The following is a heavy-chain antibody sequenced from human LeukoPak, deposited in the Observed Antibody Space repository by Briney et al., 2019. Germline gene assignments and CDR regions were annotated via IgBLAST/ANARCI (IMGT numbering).Heavy chain of an antibody. CDR2: IYIGDSDT. V-gene: IGHV5-51*01. J-gene: IGHJ4*02. CDR1: GYRFSDYG. Sequence: GESLKISCEGSGYRFSDYGIGGVRQMPDKGLEWMGIIYIGDSDTRYSPSFQGQVTISADKSISTAYLQWSSLRASDTAMYYCARLVPSYDSNGYFDYWGQGTLVTVSS. D-gene: IGHD3-22*01. CDR3: ARLVPSYDSNGYFDY.